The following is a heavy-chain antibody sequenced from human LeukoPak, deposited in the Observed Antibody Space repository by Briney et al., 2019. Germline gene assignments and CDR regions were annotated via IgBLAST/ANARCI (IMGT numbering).Heavy chain of an antibody. Sequence: GGSLRLSCAASGFTFSSYAMHWVRQAPGKGLEWVAVISYDGSNKYYADSVKDRFTISRDNSKNTLYLQMNSQRAEDTAVYYCARGGGIVGATYYYYGMDVWGQGTTVTVSS. CDR1: GFTFSSYA. V-gene: IGHV3-30*04. CDR2: ISYDGSNK. J-gene: IGHJ6*02. CDR3: ARGGGIVGATYYYYGMDV. D-gene: IGHD1-26*01.